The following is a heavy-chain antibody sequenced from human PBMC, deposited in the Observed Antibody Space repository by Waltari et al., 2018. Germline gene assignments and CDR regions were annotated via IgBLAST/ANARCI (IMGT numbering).Heavy chain of an antibody. D-gene: IGHD5-12*01. Sequence: EVQLLESGGGLEQPGGSLRLSCSASGFTFSNYAMTWVRQAPGKGLEWVSSTNNRGGRTYYADSVKGRFTISRDNSKNTLYLQMNSLRAEDTALYYCAKDRGGYSGYDFDYWGQGTLVTVSS. V-gene: IGHV3-23*01. CDR2: TNNRGGRT. CDR3: AKDRGGYSGYDFDY. CDR1: GFTFSNYA. J-gene: IGHJ4*02.